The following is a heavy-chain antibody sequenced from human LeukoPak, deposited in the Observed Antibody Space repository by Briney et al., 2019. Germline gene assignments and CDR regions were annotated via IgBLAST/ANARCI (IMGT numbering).Heavy chain of an antibody. CDR1: GYTFTSYD. J-gene: IGHJ5*02. Sequence: ASVKVSCKASGYTFTSYDINWVRQATGQGLEWVGWMNPNSGNTGYAQKFQGRVTITRNTSISTAYMELSSLRSEDTAVYYCARGGCSSTSCYDPWGQGTLVTVSS. V-gene: IGHV1-8*03. CDR3: ARGGCSSTSCYDP. D-gene: IGHD2-2*01. CDR2: MNPNSGNT.